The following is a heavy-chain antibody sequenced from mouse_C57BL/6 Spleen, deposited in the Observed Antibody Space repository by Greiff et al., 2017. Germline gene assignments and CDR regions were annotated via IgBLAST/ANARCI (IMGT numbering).Heavy chain of an antibody. CDR2: IYPGDGDT. CDR1: GYAFSSSW. V-gene: IGHV1-82*01. CDR3: ARVATRDYYAMDY. J-gene: IGHJ4*01. Sequence: VKLQQSGPELVKPGASVKISCKASGYAFSSSWMNWVKQRPGKGLEWIGRIYPGDGDTNYNGKVKGKATLTADKSSSTAYMQLSSLTSEDSAVYFCARVATRDYYAMDYWGQGTSVTVSS. D-gene: IGHD1-1*01.